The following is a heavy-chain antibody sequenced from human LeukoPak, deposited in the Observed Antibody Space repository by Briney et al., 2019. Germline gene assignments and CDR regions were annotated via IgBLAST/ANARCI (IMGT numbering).Heavy chain of an antibody. CDR3: ARFLTRPPLKI. CDR2: ISSSGST. Sequence: PSETLSLTCTVSGASISSYYWSWIRQPPGKGLEWIAYISSSGSTNYNPSLKNRVTISEDTSKSQFSLRLTSVTAADTAIYYCARFLTRPPLKIWGQGKMSTVFS. D-gene: IGHD4-11*01. V-gene: IGHV4-59*01. CDR1: GASISSYY. J-gene: IGHJ3*02.